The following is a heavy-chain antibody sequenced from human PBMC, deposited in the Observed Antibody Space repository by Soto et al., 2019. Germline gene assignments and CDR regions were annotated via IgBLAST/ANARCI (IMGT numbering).Heavy chain of an antibody. CDR3: ARDTYYDFWSGSLSSGGYYYGMDV. D-gene: IGHD3-3*01. CDR2: ISAYNGNT. Sequence: ASVKVSCKASGYTFTSYGISWVRQAPGQGLEWMGWISAYNGNTNYAQKLQGRVTMTTDTSTSTAYMELRSLRSDDTAVYYCARDTYYDFWSGSLSSGGYYYGMDVWGQGTTVTVSS. V-gene: IGHV1-18*01. CDR1: GYTFTSYG. J-gene: IGHJ6*02.